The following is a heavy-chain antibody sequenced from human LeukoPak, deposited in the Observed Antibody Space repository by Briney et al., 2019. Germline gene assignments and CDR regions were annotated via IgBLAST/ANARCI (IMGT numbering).Heavy chain of an antibody. D-gene: IGHD3-3*01. V-gene: IGHV2-5*02. CDR2: IYWDGDK. Sequence: ESGPTLVKPTQTLTLTCTFSAFSLTTNGVGVGWIRQSPGKALEWLALIYWDGDKHYNPSLKSRLTITKGTSKNQVVLTMTNMDPVDTGTYYCAHREWFYGSFDYWGQGTLVTVSS. CDR1: AFSLTTNGVG. CDR3: AHREWFYGSFDY. J-gene: IGHJ4*02.